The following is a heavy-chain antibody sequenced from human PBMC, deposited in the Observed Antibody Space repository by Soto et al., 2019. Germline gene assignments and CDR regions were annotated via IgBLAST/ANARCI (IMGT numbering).Heavy chain of an antibody. CDR3: ARALRGYDWNRHTDYFHGLDV. Sequence: SETLSLTCIVSGGSVRSGTYYWSWIRQSPGKGLEWIGYIYYSGDTNYNPSLKSRVTVSVDTSQNRFSLKLRSVTAADTAVYFCARALRGYDWNRHTDYFHGLDVWGQGTTVTVSS. CDR1: GGSVRSGTYY. V-gene: IGHV4-61*03. CDR2: IYYSGDT. D-gene: IGHD1-20*01. J-gene: IGHJ6*02.